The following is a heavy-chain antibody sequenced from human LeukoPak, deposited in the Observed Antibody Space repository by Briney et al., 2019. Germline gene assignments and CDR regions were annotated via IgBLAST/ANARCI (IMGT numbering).Heavy chain of an antibody. D-gene: IGHD2-15*01. CDR1: GFNFNTHA. J-gene: IGHJ6*03. V-gene: IGHV3-64*01. Sequence: GGSLRLSCVASGFNFNTHAMHWVRQVPGKGLEYVSAISSDGLNTHYGKSVKGRFTISRDNSKSTVYLQMDSLRGEDMAIYYCVRDPEPTGDCSGPNCQYFYYYMDVWGKGTTVTVSS. CDR2: ISSDGLNT. CDR3: VRDPEPTGDCSGPNCQYFYYYMDV.